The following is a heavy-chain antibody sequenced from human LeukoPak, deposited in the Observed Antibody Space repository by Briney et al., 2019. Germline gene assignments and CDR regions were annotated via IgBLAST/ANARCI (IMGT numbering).Heavy chain of an antibody. J-gene: IGHJ4*02. CDR2: TNSDGSRT. Sequence: GGSLRLSCAASGFTFSTYWMHWVRQAPGKGLVWVSRTNSDGSRTIYADSVKGRFTISRDNAKNTLYLQMNSLRAEDTAVYYCAKGEGGSCSTSSCSTYFDYWGQGTLVTVSS. CDR1: GFTFSTYW. D-gene: IGHD2-15*01. V-gene: IGHV3-74*01. CDR3: AKGEGGSCSTSSCSTYFDY.